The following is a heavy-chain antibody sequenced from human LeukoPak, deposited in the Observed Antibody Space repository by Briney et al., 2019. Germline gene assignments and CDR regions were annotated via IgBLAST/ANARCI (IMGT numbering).Heavy chain of an antibody. D-gene: IGHD2-8*01. CDR3: AKTYCTNGVCYPPPTYYFDY. CDR1: GFTFSAYG. V-gene: IGHV3-23*01. CDR2: ISGSGGST. J-gene: IGHJ4*02. Sequence: GGSLRLSCAASGFTFSAYGMHWVRQAPGKGLEWVSAISGSGGSTYYADSVKGRFTISRDNSKNTLYLQMNSLRAEDTAVYYCAKTYCTNGVCYPPPTYYFDYWGQGTLVTVSS.